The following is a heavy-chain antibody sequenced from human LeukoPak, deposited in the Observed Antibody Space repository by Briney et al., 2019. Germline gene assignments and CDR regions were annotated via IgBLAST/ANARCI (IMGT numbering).Heavy chain of an antibody. Sequence: KASETLSLTCTVSGGFISSYYWSWIRQPPGKGLEWIGYIYYSGSTNYNPSLKSRVTISVDTSKNQFSLKLTSVTAADTAVYYCARHQSRDGNNPRPSDYWGQGILVTVSS. CDR3: ARHQSRDGNNPRPSDY. V-gene: IGHV4-59*08. CDR2: IYYSGST. CDR1: GGFISSYY. D-gene: IGHD5-24*01. J-gene: IGHJ4*02.